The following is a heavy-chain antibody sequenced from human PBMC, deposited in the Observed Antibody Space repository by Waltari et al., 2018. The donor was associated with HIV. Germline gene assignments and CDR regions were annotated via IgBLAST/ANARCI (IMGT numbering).Heavy chain of an antibody. J-gene: IGHJ4*02. CDR2: INHSGST. Sequence: QVQLQQWGAGLLKPSETLSLTCAVYGGSFSGYYWSWIRQPPGKGLEWIGEINHSGSTNYNPAVKSRGTRSVDPSKNQFSLKLRAVTAADTAVYYCGRGRRWSGDGITFGGVIVGYFDYWGQGTLVTVSS. V-gene: IGHV4-34*01. CDR3: GRGRRWSGDGITFGGVIVGYFDY. D-gene: IGHD3-16*02. CDR1: GGSFSGYY.